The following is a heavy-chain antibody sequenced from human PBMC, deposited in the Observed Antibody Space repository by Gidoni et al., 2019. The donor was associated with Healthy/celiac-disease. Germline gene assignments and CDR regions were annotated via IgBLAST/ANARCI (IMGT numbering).Heavy chain of an antibody. CDR2: INPNSGGT. Sequence: QVQLVQSGAEVKKPGASVKVSCQASGYTFTGSYMHWVRQAPGQGLEWMGWINPNSGGTNYAQKFQGRVTMTRDTSISTAYMELSRLRSDDTAVYYCARDRYYYDSSGYYFGAFDIWGQGTMVTVSS. V-gene: IGHV1-2*02. J-gene: IGHJ3*02. D-gene: IGHD3-22*01. CDR1: GYTFTGSY. CDR3: ARDRYYYDSSGYYFGAFDI.